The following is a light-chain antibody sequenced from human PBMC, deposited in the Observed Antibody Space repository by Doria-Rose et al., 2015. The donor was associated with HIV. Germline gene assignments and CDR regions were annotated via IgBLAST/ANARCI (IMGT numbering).Light chain of an antibody. CDR2: DGS. Sequence: TQSPGTLSLSPGERATPSCRASQSFSSTYLAWYQQKPGQAPSLLIYDGSTRATGIPDRFSASGSGTDFTLTINRLEPEDFALYYCRQYGTSWTFGQGTKVEI. CDR3: RQYGTSWT. V-gene: IGKV3-20*01. J-gene: IGKJ1*01. CDR1: QSFSSTY.